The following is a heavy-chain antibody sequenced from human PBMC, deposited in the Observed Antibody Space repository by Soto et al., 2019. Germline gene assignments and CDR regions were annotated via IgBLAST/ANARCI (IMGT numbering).Heavy chain of an antibody. D-gene: IGHD6-19*01. CDR2: ILEDGDKK. J-gene: IGHJ4*02. Sequence: QVQLVESGGGVVQPGRSLRLSCAASGFSISRHGMYWVRQAPGKGLECVATILEDGDKKYYADSVNGRFTISRDNSKNTVFLQMNDLRVEDTALYFCGKDLASGWPVKPDYWRQGTMVTVSS. CDR1: GFSISRHG. V-gene: IGHV3-30*18. CDR3: GKDLASGWPVKPDY.